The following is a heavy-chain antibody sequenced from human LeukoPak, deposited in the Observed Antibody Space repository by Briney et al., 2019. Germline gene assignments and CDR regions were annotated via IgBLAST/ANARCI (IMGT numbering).Heavy chain of an antibody. Sequence: SETLSLTCSVSGGSINSHYWSWIRQPPGKGLEWIGYVFNGGNTNYNPSLKSRVTMSVDTSRDQFSLRLSSVTAADTAIYYCATRPAGSTWYGVFDYWSQGTLVTVSS. D-gene: IGHD6-13*01. CDR1: GGSINSHY. V-gene: IGHV4-59*11. J-gene: IGHJ4*02. CDR3: ATRPAGSTWYGVFDY. CDR2: VFNGGNT.